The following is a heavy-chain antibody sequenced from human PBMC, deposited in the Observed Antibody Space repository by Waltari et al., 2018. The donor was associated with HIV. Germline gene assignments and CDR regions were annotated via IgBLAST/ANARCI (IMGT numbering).Heavy chain of an antibody. J-gene: IGHJ4*02. CDR1: GYTFTGYY. D-gene: IGHD4-17*01. V-gene: IGHV1-2*02. CDR3: AREPSLTTAYDY. Sequence: HVQLVQSGAEVKKPGASVKVSCKDSGYTFTGYYMHWVRQAPGQGLEWMGWINPNSGGTNYAQKFQGRVTMTRDTSISTAYMELTRLRSDDTAVYYCAREPSLTTAYDYWGQGTLVTVSS. CDR2: INPNSGGT.